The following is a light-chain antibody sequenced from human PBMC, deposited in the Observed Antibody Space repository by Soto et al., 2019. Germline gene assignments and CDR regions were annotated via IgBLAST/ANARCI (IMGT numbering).Light chain of an antibody. Sequence: EIVLTQSPGTLSLSPGESAALSCRASQSVSNNYLVWYRQKPGQAPRLLIYAISSRAAGIPDRFSGSWSGTDFTLTITSLEHEDSSVYYCQQHSNSPWTFGQGTRVEI. CDR2: AIS. CDR3: QQHSNSPWT. CDR1: QSVSNNY. V-gene: IGKV3-20*01. J-gene: IGKJ1*01.